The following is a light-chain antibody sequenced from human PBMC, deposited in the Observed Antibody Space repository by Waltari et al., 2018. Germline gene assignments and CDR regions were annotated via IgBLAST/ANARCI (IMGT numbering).Light chain of an antibody. J-gene: IGKJ4*02. Sequence: FFTHSPAPLSLSPGERATLSCRASQGISNYLAWYPQKPGQAPRLLIYGTSNRATGIPTRFSGSGFGTDFTLTISSLEPEDFAIYYCQQRRSWPLTFGGGTKVEIK. CDR1: QGISNY. V-gene: IGKV3-11*01. CDR2: GTS. CDR3: QQRRSWPLT.